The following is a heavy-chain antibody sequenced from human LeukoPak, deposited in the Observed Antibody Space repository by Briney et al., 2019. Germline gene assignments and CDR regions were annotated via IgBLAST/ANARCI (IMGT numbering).Heavy chain of an antibody. CDR3: ARGREIVDY. Sequence: GGSLRLSCAASGFTFSNSAMSWVRQAPGKGLEWVANIKQDGSEKYYVDSVKGRFTISRDNAKNSLYLQMNSLRAEDTAVYYCARGREIVDYWGQGTLVTVSS. D-gene: IGHD3-16*02. J-gene: IGHJ4*02. CDR1: GFTFSNSA. CDR2: IKQDGSEK. V-gene: IGHV3-7*01.